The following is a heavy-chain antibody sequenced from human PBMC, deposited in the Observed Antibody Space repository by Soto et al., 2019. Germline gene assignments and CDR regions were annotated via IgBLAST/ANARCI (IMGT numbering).Heavy chain of an antibody. J-gene: IGHJ5*02. CDR1: GGTFSSYT. CDR3: ARDFPDVTTPDTYNWFDP. D-gene: IGHD1-1*01. Sequence: ASVKVSCKASGGTFSSYTISWVRQAPGQGLEWMGRIIPILGIANYAQKFQGRVTITADKSTSTAYMELSSLRSEDTAVYYCARDFPDVTTPDTYNWFDPWGQGTLVTVSS. CDR2: IIPILGIA. V-gene: IGHV1-69*04.